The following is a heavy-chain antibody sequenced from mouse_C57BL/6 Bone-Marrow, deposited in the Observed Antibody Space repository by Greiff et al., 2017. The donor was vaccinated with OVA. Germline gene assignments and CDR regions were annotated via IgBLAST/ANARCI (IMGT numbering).Heavy chain of an antibody. Sequence: VQLQQPGAELVKPGASVKMSCKASGYTFTSYWITWVKQRPGQGLEWIGDIFPGSSRTNYNEKFKSKATLTVDTSSSTAYMQLSSLTSEDSAVYYCARSGITTVEGDFAMDYWGQGTSVTVSS. D-gene: IGHD1-1*01. J-gene: IGHJ4*01. CDR1: GYTFTSYW. CDR3: ARSGITTVEGDFAMDY. V-gene: IGHV1-55*01. CDR2: IFPGSSRT.